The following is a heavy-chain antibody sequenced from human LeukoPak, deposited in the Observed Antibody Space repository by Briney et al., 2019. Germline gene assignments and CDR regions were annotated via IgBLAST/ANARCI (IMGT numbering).Heavy chain of an antibody. CDR2: INHSGSA. CDR1: GGSFSGYY. J-gene: IGHJ4*02. CDR3: ARVVEFGCSGGSCYSYYYFDY. Sequence: SETLSLTCAVYGGSFSGYYWSLIRQPPGKGLEWIVEINHSGSAYYNPSLKSRVTISVDRSKNQFSLKLSSVTAADTAVYYCARVVEFGCSGGSCYSYYYFDYWGQGTLVTVSS. D-gene: IGHD2-15*01. V-gene: IGHV4-34*01.